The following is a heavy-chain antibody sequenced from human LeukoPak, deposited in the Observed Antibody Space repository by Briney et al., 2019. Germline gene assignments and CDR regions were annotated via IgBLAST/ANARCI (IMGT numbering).Heavy chain of an antibody. D-gene: IGHD2-15*01. CDR3: ARDCSGASCYDY. Sequence: SETLSLTCAVSGGSISSYYWSWIRQPPGKGLEWIGYIYYSGSTNYNPSLKSRVTISLDTPRNQFSLKLSSVTAAGTAVYYCARDCSGASCYDYWGQGTLVTVSS. CDR1: GGSISSYY. J-gene: IGHJ4*02. CDR2: IYYSGST. V-gene: IGHV4-59*01.